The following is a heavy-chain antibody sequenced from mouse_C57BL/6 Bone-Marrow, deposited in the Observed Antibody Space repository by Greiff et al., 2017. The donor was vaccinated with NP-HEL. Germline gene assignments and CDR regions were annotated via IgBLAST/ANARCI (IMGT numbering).Heavy chain of an antibody. V-gene: IGHV7-1*01. Sequence: DVKLVESGGGLVQSGRSLRLSCATSGFTFSDFYMEWVRQAPGKGLEWIAASRNKANDYTTEYSASVKGRFIVSRDTSQSILYLQMNALRAEDTAIYYCARGPITTVVADYAMDYWGQGTSVTVSS. CDR3: ARGPITTVVADYAMDY. CDR2: SRNKANDYTT. D-gene: IGHD1-1*01. CDR1: GFTFSDFY. J-gene: IGHJ4*01.